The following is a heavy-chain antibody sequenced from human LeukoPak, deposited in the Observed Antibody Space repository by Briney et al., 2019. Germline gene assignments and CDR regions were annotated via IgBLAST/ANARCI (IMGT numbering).Heavy chain of an antibody. CDR2: IYYSGST. CDR1: GGSITSYY. J-gene: IGHJ4*02. V-gene: IGHV4-59*12. CDR3: VRPSAPDQGYFDY. Sequence: PSEALSLTCTVSGGSITSYYWSWIRQPPGWGLEWIGYIYYSGSTNYDPSLKSRVTISVDTSKNQFSLKLSSVTAADTAVYYCVRPSAPDQGYFDYWGQGTLVTVSS.